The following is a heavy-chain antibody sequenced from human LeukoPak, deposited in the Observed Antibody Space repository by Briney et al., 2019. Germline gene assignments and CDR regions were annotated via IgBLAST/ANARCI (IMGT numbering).Heavy chain of an antibody. D-gene: IGHD3/OR15-3a*01. V-gene: IGHV3-23*01. J-gene: IGHJ4*02. CDR3: AKRGVVIRVILVGFHKEAYYFES. CDR2: ISDSGGST. CDR1: GITLNNYG. Sequence: GGSLRLSCAVSGITLNNYGMTWVRQAPGKGLEWVAGISDSGGSTKYADSVKGRFTISRDNPRNTLYLQMNSLRAEDTAVYFCAKRGVVIRVILVGFHKEAYYFESWGQGALVTVSS.